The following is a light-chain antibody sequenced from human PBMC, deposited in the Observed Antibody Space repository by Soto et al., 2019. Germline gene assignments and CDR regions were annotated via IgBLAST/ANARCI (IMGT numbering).Light chain of an antibody. CDR3: CSYAYISTWV. CDR2: EVS. CDR1: SSDVGSYNL. V-gene: IGLV2-23*02. J-gene: IGLJ3*02. Sequence: QSALTQPASVSGSPGQSITISCTGTSSDVGSYNLVSWYQQHPGKAPKLMIYEVSKRPSGVPTRFSGSKSGNTASLTISGLQSEDEADYYCCSYAYISTWVFGGGTKLTVL.